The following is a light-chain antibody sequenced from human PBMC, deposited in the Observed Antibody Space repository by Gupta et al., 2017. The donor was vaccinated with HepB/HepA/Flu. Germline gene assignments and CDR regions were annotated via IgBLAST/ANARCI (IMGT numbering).Light chain of an antibody. CDR3: QQEHSGLIT. CDR1: QTILNMANDQSH. Sequence: DSVMTQFPDSLAVTLGERPTMICISSQTILNMANDQSHLAWYQWKAGQPPKLLIYWASTRESGVPDRFSGRGSTTNFTLTISRLQAEDVALYYCQQEHSGLITFGQGTRLEIK. J-gene: IGKJ5*01. V-gene: IGKV4-1*01. CDR2: WAS.